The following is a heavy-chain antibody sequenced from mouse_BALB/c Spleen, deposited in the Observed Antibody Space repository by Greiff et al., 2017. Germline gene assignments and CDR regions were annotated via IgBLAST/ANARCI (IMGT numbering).Heavy chain of an antibody. V-gene: IGHV7-3*02. CDR3: ARDHYGSSYGGAMDY. D-gene: IGHD1-1*01. CDR2: IRNKANGYTT. Sequence: DVHLVESGGGLVQPGGSLRLSCATSGFTFTDYYMSWVRQPPGKALEWLGFIRNKANGYTTEYSASVKGRFTISRDNSQSILYLQMNTLRAEDSATYYGARDHYGSSYGGAMDYWGQGTSVTVSS. J-gene: IGHJ4*01. CDR1: GFTFTDYY.